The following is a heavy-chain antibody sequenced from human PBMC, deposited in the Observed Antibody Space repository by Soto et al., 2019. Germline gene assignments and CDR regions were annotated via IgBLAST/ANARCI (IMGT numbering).Heavy chain of an antibody. Sequence: QLQLQESGPGLVKPSETLSLTCTVPGGSISSSSYSWGWIRQPPGKGLEWIGRIYNSGSTNYNPSLESRVTISVDTSKNQFSLNLSSVTAADTAVYYCARSSVLRGAGTLDIWGQGTMVTVSS. CDR1: GGSISSSSYS. CDR3: ARSSVLRGAGTLDI. V-gene: IGHV4-39*01. D-gene: IGHD2-15*01. J-gene: IGHJ3*02. CDR2: IYNSGST.